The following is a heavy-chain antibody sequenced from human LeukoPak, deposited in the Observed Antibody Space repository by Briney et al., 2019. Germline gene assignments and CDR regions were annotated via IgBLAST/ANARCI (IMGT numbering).Heavy chain of an antibody. CDR2: ISPSGCTYNNP. J-gene: IGHJ6*03. CDR1: GVSITNDH. Sequence: SETLSLTCTVSGVSITNDHWSWIRQSSGKGLEGIGYISPSGCTYNNPYYNPSLKTRVTISIDKSTNQFSLRLSSVTAADTALYYCARLDFYYYFMDVWGRGTTVTVSS. V-gene: IGHV4-4*08. CDR3: ARLDFYYYFMDV.